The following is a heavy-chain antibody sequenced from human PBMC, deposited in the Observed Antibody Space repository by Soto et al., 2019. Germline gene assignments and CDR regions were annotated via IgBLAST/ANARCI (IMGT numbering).Heavy chain of an antibody. Sequence: QVQLQQSGPGLVKPSQTLSLTCTVSGGSISSVGYYWSWIRQHPAKGLEWIGYIYYSGSTHYNPSLKSRVTLPLDTSKNHVSLKLSSVPAADTAVYYCARRHGDGDAFDIWGQGTMVTVSS. V-gene: IGHV4-31*03. CDR3: ARRHGDGDAFDI. CDR1: GGSISSVGYY. D-gene: IGHD4-17*01. J-gene: IGHJ3*02. CDR2: IYYSGST.